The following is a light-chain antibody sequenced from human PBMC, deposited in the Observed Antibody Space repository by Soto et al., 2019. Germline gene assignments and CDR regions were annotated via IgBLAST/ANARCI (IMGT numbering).Light chain of an antibody. V-gene: IGLV1-51*01. Sequence: QSVLTQPPSVSAAPGQNVTISCSGSSSNIWGNSVSLYQQLPGTAPKLLIYDDNKRPSGIPHRFSGPKSGTSSTLGITGFETGDEADYYCGSWDSSMSAYVFGTGTKVTVL. CDR1: SSNIWGNS. CDR3: GSWDSSMSAYV. J-gene: IGLJ1*01. CDR2: DDN.